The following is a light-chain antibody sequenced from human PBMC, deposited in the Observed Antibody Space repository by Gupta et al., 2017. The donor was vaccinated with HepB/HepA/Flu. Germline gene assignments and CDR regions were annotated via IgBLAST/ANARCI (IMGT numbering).Light chain of an antibody. Sequence: EIVLTQSPGTVSLSPGARATLSCRASQSVSSSYLAWYQQKPGQAPRLLIYGASSRATGISDRCSGSGSGTDFTLTISRLEPEDFAVYYCQQYGSSPMYTFGQGTKLEIK. V-gene: IGKV3-20*01. CDR1: QSVSSSY. CDR3: QQYGSSPMYT. CDR2: GAS. J-gene: IGKJ2*01.